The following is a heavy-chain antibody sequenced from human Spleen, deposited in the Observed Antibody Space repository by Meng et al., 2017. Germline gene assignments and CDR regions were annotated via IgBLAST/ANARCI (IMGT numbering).Heavy chain of an antibody. CDR2: IQHSGST. CDR1: GGSISNSNYY. V-gene: IGHV4-39*01. Sequence: QLHLQESGSGRVKTSGTLSLTCTVAGGSISNSNYYWGWIRRPPDKGLEWLGGIQHSGSTYYNPSLKSRVTLSVDTSKNQFSLRLSSVTAADEAVFYCARHHYDSSGYYYFDYWGQGTLVTVSS. D-gene: IGHD3-22*01. J-gene: IGHJ4*02. CDR3: ARHHYDSSGYYYFDY.